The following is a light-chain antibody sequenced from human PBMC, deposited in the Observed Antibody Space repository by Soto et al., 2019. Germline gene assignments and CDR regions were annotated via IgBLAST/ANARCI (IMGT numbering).Light chain of an antibody. J-gene: IGKJ2*01. V-gene: IGKV3-20*01. Sequence: ELVLTQSPGTLSLSPGERATLSCRASQSVSSSFLAWYQQKPGQAPRLLIYGASSRATGIPDRFSGSGSGTDFTLTISRLEPEEFAVYYCQQYGSSPPYTFGQGPKLESK. CDR2: GAS. CDR1: QSVSSSF. CDR3: QQYGSSPPYT.